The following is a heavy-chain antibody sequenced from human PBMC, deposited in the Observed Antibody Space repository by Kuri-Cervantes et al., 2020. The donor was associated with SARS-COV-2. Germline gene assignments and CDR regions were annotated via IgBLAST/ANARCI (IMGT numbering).Heavy chain of an antibody. CDR2: INSDGSSA. V-gene: IGHV3-74*01. D-gene: IGHD2-15*01. Sequence: LSLTCAASGFTFSSYWMHWVRQAPGKGLVWVSRINSDGSSASYADSVKGRFTISRDNAKNTLYLQMNSLRAEDTAVYYCARDLTLGYCSGGSCYYYYYSMDVWGQGTTVTVSS. CDR3: ARDLTLGYCSGGSCYYYYYSMDV. J-gene: IGHJ6*02. CDR1: GFTFSSYW.